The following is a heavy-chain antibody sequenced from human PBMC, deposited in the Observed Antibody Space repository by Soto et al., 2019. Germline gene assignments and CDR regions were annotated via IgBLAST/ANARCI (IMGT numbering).Heavy chain of an antibody. V-gene: IGHV3-48*02. Sequence: GAGCGFSFGPSGMNWGGQALGLVLEWVSYITSSSRTIYYADSVKGRFTISRDNAKNSLYLQMNSLRDEDTAVYYCASNFYFGSSGHIWKPYDSGVWAQRTTVIFTS. CDR2: ITSSSRTI. CDR1: GFSFGPSG. D-gene: IGHD3-22*01. CDR3: ASNFYFGSSGHIWKPYDSGV. J-gene: IGHJ6*02.